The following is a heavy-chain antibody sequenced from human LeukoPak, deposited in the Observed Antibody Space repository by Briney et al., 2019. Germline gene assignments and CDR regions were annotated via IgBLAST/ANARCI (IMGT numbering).Heavy chain of an antibody. J-gene: IGHJ4*02. CDR3: ARDDGDGYNSLDY. D-gene: IGHD5-24*01. Sequence: GGSLRLSCAASGFTFSPYAMHWVRQAPGKGLEWVAVISYDGSNEYYADSVKGRFTISRDNSKNTLYLQMNSPRGEDTAVYYCARDDGDGYNSLDYWGQGTLVIVSS. CDR2: ISYDGSNE. CDR1: GFTFSPYA. V-gene: IGHV3-30-3*01.